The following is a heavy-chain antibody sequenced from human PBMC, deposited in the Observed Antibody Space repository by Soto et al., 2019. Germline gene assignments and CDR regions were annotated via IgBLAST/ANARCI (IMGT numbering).Heavy chain of an antibody. CDR2: IYYSGST. CDR3: ARWGTMVRGVTYYFDY. V-gene: IGHV4-59*01. Sequence: SETLSLTCTVSGGSISSYYWSWIRQPPGKGLEWIGYIYYSGSTNYNPSLKSRVTISVDTSKNQFSLKLSSVTAADTAVYYCARWGTMVRGVTYYFDYWGQGTLVTVSS. D-gene: IGHD3-10*01. J-gene: IGHJ4*02. CDR1: GGSISSYY.